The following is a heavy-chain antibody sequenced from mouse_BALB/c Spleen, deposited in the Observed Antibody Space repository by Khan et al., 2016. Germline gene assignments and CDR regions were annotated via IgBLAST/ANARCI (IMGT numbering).Heavy chain of an antibody. CDR3: ASYDCYDPWFAY. V-gene: IGHV3-1*02. Sequence: EVQLQESGPDLVKPSQSLSLTCTVTGYSITSGYSWHWIRQFPGNKLEWMGYIHYSGTTNYNPSLKSRISVTRDTSKNQFFLQLNSVTTEDTATYYCASYDCYDPWFAYWGQGTLVTVSA. J-gene: IGHJ3*01. CDR1: GYSITSGYS. CDR2: IHYSGTT. D-gene: IGHD2-4*01.